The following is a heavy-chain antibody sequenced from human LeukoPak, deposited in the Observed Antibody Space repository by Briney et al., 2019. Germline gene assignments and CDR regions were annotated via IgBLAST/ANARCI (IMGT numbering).Heavy chain of an antibody. J-gene: IGHJ4*02. CDR2: IWYDGSNK. D-gene: IGHD1-26*01. CDR3: ARPRGGARKGPFDY. CDR1: GFTFSSYG. Sequence: PGGSLRLSCAASGFTFSSYGMHWVRQAPGKGLEWVAVIWYDGSNKYYADSAKGRFTISRDNSKNTLYLQMNSLRAEDTAVYYCARPRGGARKGPFDYWGQGTLVTVSS. V-gene: IGHV3-33*01.